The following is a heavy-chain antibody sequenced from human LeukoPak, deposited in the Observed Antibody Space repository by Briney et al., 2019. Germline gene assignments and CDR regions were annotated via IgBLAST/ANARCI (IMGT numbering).Heavy chain of an antibody. CDR1: GFTFSSYA. CDR3: AKGGGWSPAVLFDY. V-gene: IGHV3-23*01. CDR2: ISGSGGST. J-gene: IGHJ4*02. D-gene: IGHD6-19*01. Sequence: GGSLRLSCAVSGFTFSSYAMRWVRQARGKGLEWVSAISGSGGSTYYAASVKGRFTISRDNSKNTLCLQMNSLRAEDTAVYYCAKGGGWSPAVLFDYWGQGTLVTVSS.